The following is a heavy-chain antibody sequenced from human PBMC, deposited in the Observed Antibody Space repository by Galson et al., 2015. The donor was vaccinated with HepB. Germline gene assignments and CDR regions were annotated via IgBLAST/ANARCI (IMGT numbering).Heavy chain of an antibody. CDR2: INHSGST. Sequence: SETLSLTCAVYGGSFSGYYWSWIRQPPGKGLEWIGEINHSGSTNYNPSLKSRVTISVDTSKNQFSLKLSSVTAADTAVYYCARRGAMIAHRGRSRYYFDYWGQGTLVTVSS. CDR1: GGSFSGYY. J-gene: IGHJ4*02. CDR3: ARRGAMIAHRGRSRYYFDY. D-gene: IGHD3-10*01. V-gene: IGHV4-34*01.